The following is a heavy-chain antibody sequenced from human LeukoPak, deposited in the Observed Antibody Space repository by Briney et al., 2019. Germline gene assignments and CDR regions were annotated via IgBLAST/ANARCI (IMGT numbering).Heavy chain of an antibody. V-gene: IGHV4-34*01. CDR2: IYHSGST. J-gene: IGHJ6*03. CDR3: AGGSGSYAHYYYYMDV. Sequence: SETLSLTCAVYGGSFSGYYWSWIRQPPGKGLEWIGSIYHSGSTYYNPSLKSRVTISVDTSKNQFSLKLSSVTAADTAVYYCAGGSGSYAHYYYYMDVWGKGTTVTVSS. D-gene: IGHD3-10*01. CDR1: GGSFSGYY.